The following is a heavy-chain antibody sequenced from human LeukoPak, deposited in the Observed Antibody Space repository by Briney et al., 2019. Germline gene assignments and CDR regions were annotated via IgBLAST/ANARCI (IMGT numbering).Heavy chain of an antibody. V-gene: IGHV3-30*18. D-gene: IGHD1-26*01. CDR1: RFTFSTYG. CDR3: AKEGGGSYYVDYYYGMDV. CDR2: ITYDGSNK. Sequence: PAGSLTLSCAASRFTFSTYGLYWFRQPPGKGLEWVAVITYDGSNKYYADSVKGRFTISRDNSKNTLYLQMNSLRAEDTADYYCAKEGGGSYYVDYYYGMDVWGQGTTVTVSS. J-gene: IGHJ6*02.